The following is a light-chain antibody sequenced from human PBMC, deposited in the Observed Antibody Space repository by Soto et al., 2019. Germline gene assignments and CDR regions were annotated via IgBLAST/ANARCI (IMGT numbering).Light chain of an antibody. CDR3: QQYNSYST. Sequence: DIQMTQSPSSVSASVGDRVAITCRASQRIDSYVNWYQQKPGKAPKLLIYKASSLESGVPSRFSGSGSGTEFTLTISSLQPDDFATYYCQQYNSYSTFGQGTKVDIK. CDR1: QRIDSY. V-gene: IGKV1-5*03. CDR2: KAS. J-gene: IGKJ1*01.